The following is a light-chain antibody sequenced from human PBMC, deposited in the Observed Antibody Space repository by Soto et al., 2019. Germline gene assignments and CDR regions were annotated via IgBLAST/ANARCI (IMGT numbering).Light chain of an antibody. Sequence: FQMTNLQSSLSASVEDKATTPARASQSIYTYLNWYQQRPGEAPKVLIYAASTLQDGIPSRFSGSGSGTDFTLTIRGLQPEDFATYYCQQGYSTITFGQGTRLEIK. J-gene: IGKJ5*01. CDR1: QSIYTY. CDR2: AAS. V-gene: IGKV1-39*01. CDR3: QQGYSTIT.